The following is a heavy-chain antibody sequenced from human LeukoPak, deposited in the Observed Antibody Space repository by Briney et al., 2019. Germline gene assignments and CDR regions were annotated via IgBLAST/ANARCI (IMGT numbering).Heavy chain of an antibody. D-gene: IGHD3-22*01. CDR3: ARHALHNDNSDYYFAY. V-gene: IGHV7-4-1*02. J-gene: IGHJ4*02. CDR2: INTNTGNP. Sequence: ASVKVSCKASGYTFTSYAINWVRQAPGQGLEWMGWINTNTGNPTYAQGFTGRFVFSLDTSVSTAYLQISSLKASDTAMYYCARHALHNDNSDYYFAYWGQGTLVTVSS. CDR1: GYTFTSYA.